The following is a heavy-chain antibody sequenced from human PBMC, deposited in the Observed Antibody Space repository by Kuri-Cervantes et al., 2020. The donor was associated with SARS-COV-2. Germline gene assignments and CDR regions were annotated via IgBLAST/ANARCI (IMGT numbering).Heavy chain of an antibody. CDR3: ARRSGVMASGPSSYTGLDV. J-gene: IGHJ6*02. D-gene: IGHD2-2*02. Sequence: KVSCKGSGYSFTSYWIGWVRQMPGKGLEWMGIIYPGDSDTRYSPSSQGQVTISADKSISTAYLQWSSLKASDSGIYYCARRSGVMASGPSSYTGLDVWGQGTTVTVSS. CDR2: IYPGDSDT. CDR1: GYSFTSYW. V-gene: IGHV5-51*01.